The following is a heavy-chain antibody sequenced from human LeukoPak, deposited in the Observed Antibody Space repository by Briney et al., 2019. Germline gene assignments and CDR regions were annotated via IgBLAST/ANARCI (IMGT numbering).Heavy chain of an antibody. Sequence: GGSLRLSCAASGFTFSSYAMHWVRQAPGKGLEWVAVISYDGSNKYYADSVKGRFTISRDNSNSTVFLQMNSLRADDTAVYYCVRDSRPAKRWDSSSYYSIWGQGTLVTVSS. J-gene: IGHJ4*02. CDR3: VRDSRPAKRWDSSSYYSI. CDR2: ISYDGSNK. V-gene: IGHV3-30-3*01. D-gene: IGHD3-22*01. CDR1: GFTFSSYA.